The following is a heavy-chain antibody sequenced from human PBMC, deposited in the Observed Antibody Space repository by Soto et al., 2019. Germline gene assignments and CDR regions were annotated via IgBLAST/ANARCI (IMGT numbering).Heavy chain of an antibody. Sequence: SETLSLTCAVYGGSFSGYYWSWIRQPPGKGLEWIGEINHSGSTNYNPSLKSRVTISVDTSKNQFSLKLSSVTAADTAVYYCARGGGGINFDYWGQGTLVTVSS. CDR2: INHSGST. V-gene: IGHV4-34*01. CDR3: ARGGGGINFDY. D-gene: IGHD1-26*01. J-gene: IGHJ4*02. CDR1: GGSFSGYY.